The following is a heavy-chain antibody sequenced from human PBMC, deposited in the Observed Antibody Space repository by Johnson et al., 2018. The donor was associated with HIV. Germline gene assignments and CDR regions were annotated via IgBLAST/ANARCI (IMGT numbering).Heavy chain of an antibody. CDR3: ASCGGDCRDAFDI. D-gene: IGHD2-21*02. Sequence: QVQLVESGGDVVQPGKSLRLSCAASGFTFSSYGMHWVRQAPGKGLQWVAAIWYDGSNKYYADSVKGRFTISRDNSKNTLYLQMNSLGAEDTAVYYCASCGGDCRDAFDIWGQGTMVTVSS. J-gene: IGHJ3*02. CDR1: GFTFSSYG. V-gene: IGHV3-33*01. CDR2: IWYDGSNK.